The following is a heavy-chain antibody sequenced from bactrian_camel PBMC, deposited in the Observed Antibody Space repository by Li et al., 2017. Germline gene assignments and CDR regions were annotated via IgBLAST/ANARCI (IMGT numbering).Heavy chain of an antibody. CDR1: GFTFDDSD. CDR2: ISSTGAS. V-gene: IGHV3S55*01. J-gene: IGHJ4*01. CDR3: SSLYNRY. Sequence: QVQLVESGGGSVQAGETLKLSCTVSGFTFDDSDMGWYRQAPGDECELVSTISSTGASWYSDSVEGRFTISEDNAENTLYLQLNSLKTEDTAMYFCSSLYNRYWGQGTQVTVS.